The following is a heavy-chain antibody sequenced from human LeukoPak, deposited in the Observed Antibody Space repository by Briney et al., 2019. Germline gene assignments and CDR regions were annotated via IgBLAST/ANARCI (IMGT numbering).Heavy chain of an antibody. CDR3: VRKNRDFNAAFDI. V-gene: IGHV3-53*01. J-gene: IGHJ3*02. Sequence: PGGSLRLSCAASGFTFSSYWMSWVRQAPGKGLGWVSISYSDSNTNYADSVKGRFTISRDTSQNTLSLQMNSLRAEDTAVYYCVRKNRDFNAAFDIWGQGTVVTVSS. D-gene: IGHD1-14*01. CDR1: GFTFSSYW. CDR2: SYSDSNT.